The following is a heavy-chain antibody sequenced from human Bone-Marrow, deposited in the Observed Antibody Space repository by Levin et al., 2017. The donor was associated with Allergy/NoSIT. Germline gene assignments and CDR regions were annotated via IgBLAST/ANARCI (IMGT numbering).Heavy chain of an antibody. CDR2: ISSGGNDI. V-gene: IGHV3-21*01. J-gene: IGHJ6*02. Sequence: ASVKVSCAASGFTFSTFGVNWVRQIPGKGLEWVASISSGGNDIYYADSVKGRFTISRDNVKHSLYLRMNSLRAEDTAVYYCARDRTFGILRNYGLGVWGQGTTVTVSS. CDR1: GFTFSTFG. CDR3: ARDRTFGILRNYGLGV. D-gene: IGHD3-16*01.